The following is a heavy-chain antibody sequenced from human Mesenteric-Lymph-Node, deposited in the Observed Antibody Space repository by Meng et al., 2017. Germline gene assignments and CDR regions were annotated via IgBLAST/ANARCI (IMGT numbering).Heavy chain of an antibody. D-gene: IGHD4-17*01. V-gene: IGHV4-38-2*02. CDR3: ARATTVTFLHFDY. J-gene: IGHJ4*02. CDR1: GYSISSGYY. CDR2: IYHSGST. Sequence: SETLSLTCTVSGYSISSGYYWGWIRQPPGKGLEWIGSIYHSGSTYYNPSLKSRVTISVDTSKNQFSLKLSSVTAADTAVYYCARATTVTFLHFDYWGQGTLVTVSS.